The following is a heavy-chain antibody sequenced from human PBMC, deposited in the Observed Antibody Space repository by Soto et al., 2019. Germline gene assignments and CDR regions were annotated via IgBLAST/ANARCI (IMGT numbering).Heavy chain of an antibody. Sequence: PLSLTCAVSGGSISSGGYSWSWIRQPPGKGLEWIGYIYHSGSTYYNPSLKSRVTISVDRSKNQFSLKLSSVTAADTAVYYCARAMITMIDNWFDPWGQGTLVTVSS. CDR2: IYHSGST. J-gene: IGHJ5*02. V-gene: IGHV4-30-2*01. CDR1: GGSISSGGYS. CDR3: ARAMITMIDNWFDP. D-gene: IGHD3-22*01.